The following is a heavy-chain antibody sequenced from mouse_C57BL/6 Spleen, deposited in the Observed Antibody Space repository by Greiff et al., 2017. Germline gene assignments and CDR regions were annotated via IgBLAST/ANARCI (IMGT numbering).Heavy chain of an antibody. CDR3: ARKGFGY. Sequence: QVQLQQSGPELVKPGASVKISCKASGYAFSSSWMNWVKQRPGEGLEWIGRVYPGDGDTKYNGKFKGKTILTADKSSSTACMQLSSLTSEDSAVYCCARKGFGYWGKGITLTVSS. J-gene: IGHJ2*01. CDR1: GYAFSSSW. CDR2: VYPGDGDT. V-gene: IGHV1-82*01.